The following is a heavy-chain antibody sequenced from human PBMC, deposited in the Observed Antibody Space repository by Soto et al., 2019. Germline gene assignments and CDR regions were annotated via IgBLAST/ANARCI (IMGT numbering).Heavy chain of an antibody. CDR2: ISYDGSNK. J-gene: IGHJ6*02. CDR1: GFTFSSYA. CDR3: ASLGYCSGGSCYSNGMDV. V-gene: IGHV3-30-3*01. Sequence: GGSLRLSCAASGFTFSSYAMHWVRQAPGKGLEWVTVISYDGSNKYYADSVKGRFTISRDNSKNTLYLQMNSLRAEDTAVYYCASLGYCSGGSCYSNGMDVWGQGTTVTVSS. D-gene: IGHD2-15*01.